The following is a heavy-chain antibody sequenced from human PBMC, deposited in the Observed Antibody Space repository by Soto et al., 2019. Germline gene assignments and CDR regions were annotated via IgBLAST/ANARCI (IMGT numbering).Heavy chain of an antibody. CDR2: IKKDGSEK. J-gene: IGHJ4*02. D-gene: IGHD6-13*01. Sequence: EVQLVESGGGFVQPGGSLRLSCSASEFSFSDYWMTWVRQAPGKGLEWVASIKKDGSEKSYVDSVKGRFTIYRDNAKNSLYLHMSSLRYEETAVYYCARRAAVVGLDYWGQGALVTVSS. CDR3: ARRAAVVGLDY. V-gene: IGHV3-7*01. CDR1: EFSFSDYW.